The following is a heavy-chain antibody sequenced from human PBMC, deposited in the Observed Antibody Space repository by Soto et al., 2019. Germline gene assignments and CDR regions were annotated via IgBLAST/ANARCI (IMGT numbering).Heavy chain of an antibody. CDR2: IIPIFGTA. D-gene: IGHD2-15*01. Sequence: SVKVSCKASGGTFSSYAISWVRQAPGQGLEWMGGIIPIFGTANYAQKFQGRVTITADESTGTAYMELSSLRSEDTAVYYCARGSSPKAYCSGGSCYQLGYYYYGMDVWGQGTTVTVSS. J-gene: IGHJ6*02. CDR1: GGTFSSYA. V-gene: IGHV1-69*13. CDR3: ARGSSPKAYCSGGSCYQLGYYYYGMDV.